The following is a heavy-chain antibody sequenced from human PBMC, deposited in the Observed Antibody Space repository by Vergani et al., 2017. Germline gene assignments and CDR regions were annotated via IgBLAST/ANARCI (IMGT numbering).Heavy chain of an antibody. D-gene: IGHD3-3*01. J-gene: IGHJ5*02. CDR3: ARVPVPHYDFPSLFDP. CDR1: GYTFTGYY. V-gene: IGHV1-2*02. Sequence: QVQLVQSGAEVKKPGASVKVSCKASGYTFTGYYMHWVRQAPGQGLEWMGWINPNSGGTNYAQKFQGRVTMTRDTSISTAYMELSRLRSDDTAVYYCARVPVPHYDFPSLFDPWGQGTLVTVSS. CDR2: INPNSGGT.